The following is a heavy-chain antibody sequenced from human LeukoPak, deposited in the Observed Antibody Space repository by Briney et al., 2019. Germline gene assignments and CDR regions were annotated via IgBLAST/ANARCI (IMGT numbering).Heavy chain of an antibody. CDR2: IIPILGIA. D-gene: IGHD3-22*01. J-gene: IGHJ5*02. CDR3: ARDCNYYDSSGFAWFDP. Sequence: GASVKVSCKASGYTFTSYGISWVRQAPGQGLEWMGRIIPILGIANYAQKFQGRVTITADKSTSTAYMELSSLRSEDTAVYYCARDCNYYDSSGFAWFDPWGQGTLVTVSS. CDR1: GYTFTSYG. V-gene: IGHV1-69*04.